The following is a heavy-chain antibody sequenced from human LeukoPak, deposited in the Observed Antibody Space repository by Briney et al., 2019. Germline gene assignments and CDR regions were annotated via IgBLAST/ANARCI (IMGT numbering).Heavy chain of an antibody. CDR3: ARTTNYYDSSGYYEN. Sequence: GASVKASCKASGYTFTSYYMHWVRQAPGQGLEWMGIINPSGGSTSYAQKFQGRVTMTRDTSTSTVYMELSSLRSEDTAVYYCARTTNYYDSSGYYENWGQGTLVTVSS. D-gene: IGHD3-22*01. CDR1: GYTFTSYY. J-gene: IGHJ4*02. CDR2: INPSGGST. V-gene: IGHV1-46*01.